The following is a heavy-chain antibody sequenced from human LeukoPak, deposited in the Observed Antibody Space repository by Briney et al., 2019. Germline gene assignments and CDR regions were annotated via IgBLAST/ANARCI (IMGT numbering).Heavy chain of an antibody. CDR3: ATALRYSGYDSFDY. D-gene: IGHD5-12*01. CDR2: INPNSGGT. Sequence: ASVKVSCKASGYTFTGYYMHWVRQAPGQGLEWMGWINPNSGGTNYAQKFQGRVTMTRDTSISTAYMELSRLRSDDTAVYYCATALRYSGYDSFDYWGQGTLVTVSS. CDR1: GYTFTGYY. V-gene: IGHV1-2*02. J-gene: IGHJ4*02.